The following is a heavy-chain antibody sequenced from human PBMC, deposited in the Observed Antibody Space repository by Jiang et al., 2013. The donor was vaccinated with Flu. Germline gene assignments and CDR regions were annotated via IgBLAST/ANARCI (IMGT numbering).Heavy chain of an antibody. CDR2: IHHSATT. CDR3: ARSPWGDDTGAYRFDP. J-gene: IGHJ5*02. CDR1: GYSITSGYY. V-gene: IGHV4-38-2*01. Sequence: SGSGLVKPSETLSLTCDVSGYSITSGYYWAWIRQSPGKGLEWIGNIHHSATTDYNPSFKSRVTMSVDTSKNQFSLKLNSVTAADTAVYYCARSPWGDDTGAYRFDPWGQGALVTVSS. D-gene: IGHD2-8*02.